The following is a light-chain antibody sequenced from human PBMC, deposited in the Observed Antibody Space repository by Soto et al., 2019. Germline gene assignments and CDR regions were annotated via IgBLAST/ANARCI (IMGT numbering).Light chain of an antibody. CDR1: QSVDNSN. CDR3: QHYDSLPIT. Sequence: EIVLTQSPGTLSLSPGERATLSCRASQSVDNSNLAWYQQKLGRAPRLLISGASTRATGIPDRFSGSGSGTDFTLTISRLEPEDFAVFYCQHYDSLPITFGQGTRLEIK. V-gene: IGKV3-20*01. CDR2: GAS. J-gene: IGKJ5*01.